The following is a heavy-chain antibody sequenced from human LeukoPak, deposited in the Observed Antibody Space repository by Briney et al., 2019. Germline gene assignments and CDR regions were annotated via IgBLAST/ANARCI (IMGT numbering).Heavy chain of an antibody. Sequence: AGGSLRLSCAASGFTFSTYGMHWVRQPPGKGLEWVAVISYDGSDTSYAASVKGRFTISRDNSKNTLYLQMNSLRAEDTAVYYCAIGPGGLFDYWGQGTLVTVSS. V-gene: IGHV3-30*03. D-gene: IGHD4-23*01. J-gene: IGHJ4*02. CDR2: ISYDGSDT. CDR1: GFTFSTYG. CDR3: AIGPGGLFDY.